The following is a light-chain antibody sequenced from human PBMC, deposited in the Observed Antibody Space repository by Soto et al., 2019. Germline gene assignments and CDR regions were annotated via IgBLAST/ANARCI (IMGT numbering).Light chain of an antibody. V-gene: IGKV3-20*01. CDR1: QSVSSSY. CDR2: GAS. J-gene: IGKJ2*01. Sequence: EIVLTQSPGTLSLSPGERATLSCRASQSVSSSYLAWYQQKPSQAPRLLIYGASSRATGIPDRFRGSGSGTDFTLTISTLEPEAFAVYYCQQYGSSPPYTFGQGTKLEIK. CDR3: QQYGSSPPYT.